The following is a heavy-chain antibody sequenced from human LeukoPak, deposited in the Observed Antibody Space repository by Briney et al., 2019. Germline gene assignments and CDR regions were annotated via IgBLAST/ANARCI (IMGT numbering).Heavy chain of an antibody. J-gene: IGHJ4*02. CDR3: GRENYDILTGPQGIDY. CDR2: ISSSSSYI. Sequence: GGSLRLSCAASGFTFSSYSMNWVRQAPGKGLEWVSSISSSSSYIYYADSVKGRFTISRDNAKNSLYLQMNSRRAEDTAGDYCGRENYDILTGPQGIDYWGQGTLVTVSS. V-gene: IGHV3-21*01. CDR1: GFTFSSYS. D-gene: IGHD3-9*01.